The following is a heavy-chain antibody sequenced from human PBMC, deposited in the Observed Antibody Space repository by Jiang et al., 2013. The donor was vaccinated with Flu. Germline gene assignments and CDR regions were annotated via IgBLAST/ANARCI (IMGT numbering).Heavy chain of an antibody. Sequence: GLVKPSETLSLTCTVSGGSISSSSYYWGWIRQPPGKGLEWIGSLYYSGSAYYNPSLKSRVTISVDTSKNQFSLKLSSVTAADTAVYYCAREGRDILTGYYCCGTPIWGQGTMVTVSS. D-gene: IGHD3-9*01. CDR1: GGSISSSSYY. V-gene: IGHV4-39*07. CDR3: AREGRDILTGYYCCGTPI. J-gene: IGHJ3*02. CDR2: LYYSGSA.